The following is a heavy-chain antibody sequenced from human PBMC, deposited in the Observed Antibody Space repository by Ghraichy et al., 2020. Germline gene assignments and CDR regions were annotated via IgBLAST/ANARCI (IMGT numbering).Heavy chain of an antibody. V-gene: IGHV3-23*01. J-gene: IGHJ4*02. CDR1: GCTFSNYA. Sequence: GGSLRLSCAASGCTFSNYAMSWVRQAPGKGLEWVSAISGGSGGSTYYGDSVKGRSTISRVTSKSTLYLQMNSLRGDDTAVYYCAKERIPGSGGSFDSWGQVSLVTVSS. D-gene: IGHD3-10*01. CDR3: AKERIPGSGGSFDS. CDR2: ISGGSGGST.